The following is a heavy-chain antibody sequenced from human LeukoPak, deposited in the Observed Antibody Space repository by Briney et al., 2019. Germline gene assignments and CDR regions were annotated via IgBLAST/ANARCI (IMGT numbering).Heavy chain of an antibody. CDR3: ARESLRSLDY. D-gene: IGHD3-3*01. CDR2: ISSSSSTI. Sequence: HPGGSLRLSCAASGFTFSSYSMNWVRQAPGKGLEWVSYISSSSSTIYYADSVKGRFTISRDNSKNTLYLQMNSLRAEDTAVYYCARESLRSLDYWGQGTLVTVSS. J-gene: IGHJ4*02. V-gene: IGHV3-48*01. CDR1: GFTFSSYS.